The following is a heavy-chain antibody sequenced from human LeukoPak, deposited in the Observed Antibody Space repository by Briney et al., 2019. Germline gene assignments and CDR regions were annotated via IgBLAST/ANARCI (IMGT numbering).Heavy chain of an antibody. CDR2: IKQDGSEK. D-gene: IGHD3-10*01. CDR3: ARDGGGGSGSYYSGYFDY. V-gene: IGHV3-7*01. J-gene: IGHJ4*02. CDR1: GFTFSTYW. Sequence: PGGSLRLSCAASGFTFSTYWMNWVRQAPGKGLEWVANIKQDGSEKYYVDSVKGRFTISRDNAKKTLYLQMNSLRAEDMAVYYCARDGGGGSGSYYSGYFDYWGQGTLVTVSS.